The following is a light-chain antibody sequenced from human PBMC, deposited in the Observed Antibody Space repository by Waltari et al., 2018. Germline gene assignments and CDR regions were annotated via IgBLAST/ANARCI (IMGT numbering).Light chain of an antibody. CDR1: SLRSPY. V-gene: IGLV3-19*01. Sequence: SSELTQDPAVSVALGQTVRITCQGDSLRSPYACWYQQKPGQAPVILIYGKKNRASGIPDRFSGSSSENTASLTITGAQTEDEADYYCNSRDSSGNHVVFGGGSKLTVL. J-gene: IGLJ2*01. CDR2: GKK. CDR3: NSRDSSGNHVV.